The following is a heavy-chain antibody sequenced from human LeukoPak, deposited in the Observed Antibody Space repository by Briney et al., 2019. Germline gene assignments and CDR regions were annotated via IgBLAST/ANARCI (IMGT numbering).Heavy chain of an antibody. CDR3: ARTSTYYDFWSGYRDFDY. CDR1: GGSIGSGDYY. J-gene: IGHJ4*02. CDR2: IYYSGST. V-gene: IGHV4-30-4*08. Sequence: SQTLSLTCTVSGGSIGSGDYYWSWIRQPPGKGLEWIGYIYYSGSTYYNPSLKSRVTITLDTSKNQFSLNQSSVTAADTAVYYCARTSTYYDFWSGYRDFDYWGQGTLVTVSS. D-gene: IGHD3-3*01.